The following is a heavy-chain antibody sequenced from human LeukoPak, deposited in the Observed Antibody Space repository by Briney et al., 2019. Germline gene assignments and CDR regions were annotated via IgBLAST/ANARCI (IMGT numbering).Heavy chain of an antibody. V-gene: IGHV1-18*01. CDR1: GYTFTSYG. J-gene: IGHJ6*02. Sequence: GASVKVSCKASGYTFTSYGISWVRQAPGQGLEWMGWISAYNGNTNYAQKLQGRVTMTTDTSTSTAYMELRSLRSDDTAVYYCARDVVVVPAAMRSGPDYYYYGMDVWGQGTTVTVSS. CDR3: ARDVVVVPAAMRSGPDYYYYGMDV. CDR2: ISAYNGNT. D-gene: IGHD2-2*01.